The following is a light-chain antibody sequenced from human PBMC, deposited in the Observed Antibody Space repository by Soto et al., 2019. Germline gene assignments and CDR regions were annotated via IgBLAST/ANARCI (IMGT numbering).Light chain of an antibody. CDR1: QSVRSN. CDR3: QQYNDWPPLT. CDR2: GAS. J-gene: IGKJ4*01. V-gene: IGKV3-15*01. Sequence: EVVMTQSPAPLSVSPGERATLSCRASQSVRSNLAWYQQKPGQAPRLLIYGASTRATGIPARFSGSGSGTEFTLTISSLQSEDFAVYYCQQYNDWPPLTFGGGTKVDIK.